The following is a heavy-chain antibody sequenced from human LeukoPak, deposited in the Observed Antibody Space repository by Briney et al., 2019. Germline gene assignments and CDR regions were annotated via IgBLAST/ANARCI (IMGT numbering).Heavy chain of an antibody. J-gene: IGHJ5*01. CDR2: ISGIGGRT. V-gene: IGHV3-23*01. D-gene: IGHD2-15*01. CDR3: AKGPRDGSITIWIDS. Sequence: GGSLRLSCAASGFTFSSYAMRWVRQAPGKGLEWVSGISGIGGRTYYADSVKGRFRISRDNSKNTVYQQMNSQRAEDTAVYYCAKGPRDGSITIWIDSWGQGTLVTVSS. CDR1: GFTFSSYA.